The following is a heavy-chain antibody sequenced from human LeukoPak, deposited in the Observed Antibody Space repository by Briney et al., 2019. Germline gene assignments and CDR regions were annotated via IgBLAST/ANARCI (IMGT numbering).Heavy chain of an antibody. J-gene: IGHJ4*02. Sequence: PGGSLRLSCAASGFTFSSYAMSWVRQAPGKGLEWVSAISGSGGSTYYADSVKGRFTISRDNSKNTLYLQINSLRAEDTAVYYCAKAPIVVPAAYFDYWGQGTLVTVSS. CDR1: GFTFSSYA. D-gene: IGHD2-2*01. CDR3: AKAPIVVPAAYFDY. CDR2: ISGSGGST. V-gene: IGHV3-23*01.